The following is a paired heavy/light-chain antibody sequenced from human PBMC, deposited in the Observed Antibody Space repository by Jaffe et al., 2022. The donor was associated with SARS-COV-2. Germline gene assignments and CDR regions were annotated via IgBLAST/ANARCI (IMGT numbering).Light chain of an antibody. CDR1: SSDVGGYNY. CDR2: EVS. CDR3: SSYTSSSTLG. Sequence: QSALTQPASVSGSPGQSITISCTGTSSDVGGYNYVSWYQQHPGKAPKLMIYEVSNRPSGVSNRFSGSKSGNTASLTISGLQAEDEADYYCSSYTSSSTLGFGGGTKLTVL. J-gene: IGLJ3*02. V-gene: IGLV2-14*01.
Heavy chain of an antibody. Sequence: EVQLLESGGGLVQPGGSLRLSCAASGFTFSSYAMSWVRQAPGKGLEWVSAISGSGGSTYYADSVKGRFTISRDNSKNTLYLQMNSLRAEDTAVYYCAKLHLYDILTGYLTGNWFDPWGQGTLVTVSS. CDR1: GFTFSSYA. V-gene: IGHV3-23*01. CDR3: AKLHLYDILTGYLTGNWFDP. D-gene: IGHD3-9*01. CDR2: ISGSGGST. J-gene: IGHJ5*02.